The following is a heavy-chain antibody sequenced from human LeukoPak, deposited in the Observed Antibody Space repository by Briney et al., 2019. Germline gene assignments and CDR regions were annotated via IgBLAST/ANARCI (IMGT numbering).Heavy chain of an antibody. V-gene: IGHV3-15*07. CDR1: GLTVTNAW. D-gene: IGHD3-10*01. Sequence: GGSLRLSCSASGLTVTNAWMNWVRQAPGEGLDWVGRIASKTDGGATDYAASVKGRFTISRDDSKNTLNLQMNSLKTEDTAVYYCTTGIRGDWGQGTLVTVSS. CDR2: IASKTDGGAT. CDR3: TTGIRGD. J-gene: IGHJ4*02.